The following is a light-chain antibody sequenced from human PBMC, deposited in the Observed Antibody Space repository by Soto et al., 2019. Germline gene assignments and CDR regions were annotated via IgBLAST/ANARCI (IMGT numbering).Light chain of an antibody. V-gene: IGLV2-14*01. CDR3: YPYTSRSTFV. CDR1: SRDVGGYKY. Sequence: QSALTQPASVSGSPGQSITISCTGTSRDVGGYKYVSWYQQHPDKAPKLMIYEVTNRPSGVSNCFSGAKSGSTASLTISGLQAEDEANYYCYPYTSRSTFVFGTGTKLTVL. CDR2: EVT. J-gene: IGLJ1*01.